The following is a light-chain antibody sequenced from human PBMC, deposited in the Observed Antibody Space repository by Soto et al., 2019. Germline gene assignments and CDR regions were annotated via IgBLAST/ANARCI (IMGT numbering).Light chain of an antibody. CDR2: WAS. CDR1: QSVLYSSNNKNY. J-gene: IGKJ1*01. V-gene: IGKV4-1*01. Sequence: DIVMTQSPDSLAVSLGERATINCKSSQSVLYSSNNKNYLAWYQQKPGQPPKLLIYWASTRESGVPDRFSGSGSGTEFTLTISSRQAEDVAVYYWQQYYTTRTWTFGQGTKVEIK. CDR3: QQYYTTRTWT.